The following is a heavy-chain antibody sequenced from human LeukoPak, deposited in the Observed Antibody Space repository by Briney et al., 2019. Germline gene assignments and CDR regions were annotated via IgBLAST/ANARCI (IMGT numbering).Heavy chain of an antibody. CDR3: ATAAAGTPNYYYHYVMDV. V-gene: IGHV1-24*01. Sequence: ASVKVSCKVSGYTLTELSMHWVRQAPGKGLEWMGGFDPEDGETIYAQKFQGRVTMTEDTSTDTAYMELSSLRSEDTAVYYCATAAAGTPNYYYHYVMDVWGQGTTVTVSS. CDR2: FDPEDGET. J-gene: IGHJ6*02. D-gene: IGHD6-13*01. CDR1: GYTLTELS.